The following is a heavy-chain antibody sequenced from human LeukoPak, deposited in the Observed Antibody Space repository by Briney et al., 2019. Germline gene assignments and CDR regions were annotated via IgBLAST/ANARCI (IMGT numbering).Heavy chain of an antibody. CDR3: ARGGLPHHYYYMHV. V-gene: IGHV1-2*02. CDR1: GYTFTSYG. J-gene: IGHJ6*03. Sequence: ASVKVSCKASGYTFTSYGISWVRQAPGQGLEWMGWINPNSGGTNYAQKFQGRVTMTRDTSISTAYIELSRLRSDDSAVYYCARGGLPHHYYYMHVWGKGTTVTVSS. CDR2: INPNSGGT. D-gene: IGHD3-22*01.